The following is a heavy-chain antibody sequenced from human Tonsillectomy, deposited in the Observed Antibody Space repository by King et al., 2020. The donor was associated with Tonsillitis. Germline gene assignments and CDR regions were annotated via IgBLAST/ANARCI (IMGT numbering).Heavy chain of an antibody. J-gene: IGHJ6*02. CDR2: IYYSGST. CDR1: GGSISSSSYY. V-gene: IGHV4-39*01. D-gene: IGHD3-3*01. CDR3: ARLDDSDYGMDV. Sequence: QLQESGPGLVKPSETLSLTCTVSGGSISSSSYYWGWIRQPPGKGLEWIGSIYYSGSTYYNPSLKSRVTISGDTSKNQLSLKLSSVTAADTAVYYCARLDDSDYGMDVWGQGTTVTVSS.